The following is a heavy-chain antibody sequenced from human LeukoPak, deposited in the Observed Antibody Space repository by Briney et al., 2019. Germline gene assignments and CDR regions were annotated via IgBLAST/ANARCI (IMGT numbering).Heavy chain of an antibody. D-gene: IGHD2-2*01. CDR1: GFTFSSHW. V-gene: IGHV3-30*02. Sequence: GGSLRLSCAASGFTFSSHWMHWVRQAPGKGLEWVAFIPYDGSNKYYPDSLKGRFTISRDNSKNTLYLQMNSLRADDTAVYYCAKGGSPAMLDYWGQGTLVAVSS. CDR3: AKGGSPAMLDY. CDR2: IPYDGSNK. J-gene: IGHJ4*02.